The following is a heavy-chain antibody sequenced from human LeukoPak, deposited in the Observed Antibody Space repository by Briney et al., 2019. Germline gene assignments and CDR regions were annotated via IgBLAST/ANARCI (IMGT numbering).Heavy chain of an antibody. CDR1: GYSFTNYW. Sequence: GESLKISCNGSGYSFTNYWIGWVRQMPGKGLEWMGIIYPGGSDTRYSPSFQGQVTISADKSISTAYLQWSSLKGSDTAMYYCARHRLSGGHLSRDRNGYFDLWGRGTLVTVSS. CDR2: IYPGGSDT. V-gene: IGHV5-51*01. D-gene: IGHD1-14*01. J-gene: IGHJ2*01. CDR3: ARHRLSGGHLSRDRNGYFDL.